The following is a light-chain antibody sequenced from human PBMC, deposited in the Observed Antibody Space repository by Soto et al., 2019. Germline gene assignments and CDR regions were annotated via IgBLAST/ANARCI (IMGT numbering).Light chain of an antibody. CDR2: DAS. CDR3: QQRSNWPPT. V-gene: IGKV3-11*01. J-gene: IGKJ2*01. CDR1: QSVSSY. Sequence: EIVLTQSPATLSLSPGERATLPCRASQSVSSYLAWYQQKPGQAPRLLISDASNRATGIPARFSGSGSGTDFTLTISSLEPEDFAVYYCQQRSNWPPTFGQGTKREIK.